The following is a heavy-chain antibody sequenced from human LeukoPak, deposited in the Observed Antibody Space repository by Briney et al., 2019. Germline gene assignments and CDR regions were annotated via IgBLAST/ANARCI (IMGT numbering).Heavy chain of an antibody. CDR3: AREASQYSSGLFAYYYYMDV. J-gene: IGHJ6*03. V-gene: IGHV3-30*01. CDR2: ISYDGSNK. Sequence: PGGSLRLSCAASGFTFSSYAMHWVRQAPGKGLEWVAVISYDGSNKYYADSVEGRFTISRDNSKNTLYLQMNSLRAEDTAVYYCAREASQYSSGLFAYYYYMDVWGKGTTVTVSS. CDR1: GFTFSSYA. D-gene: IGHD6-19*01.